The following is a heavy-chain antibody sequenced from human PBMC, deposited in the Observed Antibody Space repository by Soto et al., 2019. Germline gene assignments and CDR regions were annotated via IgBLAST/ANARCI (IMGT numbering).Heavy chain of an antibody. CDR1: GGSISSGGYY. CDR3: ARETYDFWSGPIDY. J-gene: IGHJ4*02. CDR2: IYYSGST. Sequence: SETLSLTCTVSGGSISSGGYYWSWIRQHPGKGLEWIGYIYYSGSTYYNPSLKSRVTISVDTSKNQFSLKLSSVTAADTAVYYCARETYDFWSGPIDYWGQGTLVTVSS. D-gene: IGHD3-3*01. V-gene: IGHV4-31*03.